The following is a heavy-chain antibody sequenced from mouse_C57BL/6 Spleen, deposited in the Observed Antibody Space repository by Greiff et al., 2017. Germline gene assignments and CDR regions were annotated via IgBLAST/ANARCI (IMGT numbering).Heavy chain of an antibody. D-gene: IGHD1-1*01. CDR1: GFSLTSYG. Sequence: VQLQQSGPGLVQPSQSLSITCTVSGFSLTSYGVHWVRQSPGKGLEWLGVIWRGGSTDYNAAFMSRLSITKDNSKSQVFFKMNSLQADDTAIYYCAKNPDYYGSSYSYFDVWGTGTTVTVSS. CDR3: AKNPDYYGSSYSYFDV. J-gene: IGHJ1*03. V-gene: IGHV2-5*01. CDR2: IWRGGST.